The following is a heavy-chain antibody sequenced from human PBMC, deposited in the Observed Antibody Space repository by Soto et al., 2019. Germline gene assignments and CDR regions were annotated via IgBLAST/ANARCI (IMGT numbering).Heavy chain of an antibody. CDR3: ARSHLYYDSSGYPDY. D-gene: IGHD3-22*01. Sequence: GGSLRLSCAASGFAFRDFAMIWVRQAPGKGLEWVSAITGSGSSTYNADSVKGRFSISRDNSKNSLYLQMNSLRAEDTAVYYCARSHLYYDSSGYPDYWGQETLVTVSS. J-gene: IGHJ4*02. CDR2: ITGSGSST. CDR1: GFAFRDFA. V-gene: IGHV3-23*01.